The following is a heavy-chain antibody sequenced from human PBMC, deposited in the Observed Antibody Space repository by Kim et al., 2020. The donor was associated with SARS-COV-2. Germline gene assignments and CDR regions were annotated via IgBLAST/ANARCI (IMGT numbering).Heavy chain of an antibody. CDR3: ARVAGDSGRYPSRFDS. V-gene: IGHV4-30-4*01. CDR1: GASMSSGDYY. J-gene: IGHJ5*01. Sequence: SETLSLTCTVSGASMSSGDYYWSWIRQPPGKGREWIGRIANSGTTYYNPVLESRVIISLDMSKNQFSLKMSSETAADTAVYYCARVAGDSGRYPSRFDS. CDR2: IANSGTT. D-gene: IGHD3-10*01.